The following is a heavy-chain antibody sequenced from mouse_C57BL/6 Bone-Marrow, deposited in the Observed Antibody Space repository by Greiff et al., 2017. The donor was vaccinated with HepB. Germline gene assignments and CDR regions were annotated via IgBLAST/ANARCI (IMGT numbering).Heavy chain of an antibody. J-gene: IGHJ3*01. CDR3: VKAVSSGSSYTWFAY. CDR1: GFTFNDYQ. D-gene: IGHD1-1*01. CDR2: IRNKANGYTT. Sequence: EVMLVDSGGGLVQPGASLRLSCAASGFTFNDYQMSWVRQAPGKAPEWLALIRNKANGYTTESTASVKGRFTISRDNSQNILYLQMNTLRAEDSATYYCVKAVSSGSSYTWFAYWGQGTLVTVSA. V-gene: IGHV7-4*01.